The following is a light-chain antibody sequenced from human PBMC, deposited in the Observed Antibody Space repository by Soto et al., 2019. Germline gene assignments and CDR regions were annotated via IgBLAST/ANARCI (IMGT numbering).Light chain of an antibody. CDR1: RSNIGSNT. CDR2: SNN. J-gene: IGLJ3*02. CDR3: AAWDDSLDGWV. V-gene: IGLV1-44*01. Sequence: QSVLTQPPSASGTPGKRVTISCSGSRSNIGSNTANWYQLLPGTAPKLLIYSNNQRPSGVPDRFSGSKSGTSASLAISGPQSEDEAHYYCAAWDDSLDGWVFGGGPKLTVL.